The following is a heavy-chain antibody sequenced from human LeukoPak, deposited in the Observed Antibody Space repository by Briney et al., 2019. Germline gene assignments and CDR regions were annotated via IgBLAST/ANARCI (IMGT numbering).Heavy chain of an antibody. J-gene: IGHJ4*02. CDR3: AREGVTGTELDY. CDR1: GYTFTSYG. Sequence: SVKVSCKASGYTFTSYGISWVRQAPGQGLEWMGGIIPIFGTANYAQKFQGRVTITADESTSTAYMELSSLRSEVTAVYYCAREGVTGTELDYWGQGTLVTVFS. V-gene: IGHV1-69*13. CDR2: IIPIFGTA. D-gene: IGHD1-20*01.